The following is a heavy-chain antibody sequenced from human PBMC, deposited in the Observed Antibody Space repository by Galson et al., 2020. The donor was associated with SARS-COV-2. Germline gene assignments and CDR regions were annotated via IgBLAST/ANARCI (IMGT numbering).Heavy chain of an antibody. D-gene: IGHD3-22*01. CDR3: ARGRSGFDSSWHYDYYDMDV. J-gene: IGHJ6*03. CDR2: LNPNSGNT. Sequence: ASLKVSCPAPGYTLSSYNMNWVRQATGHGLEWMGWLNPNSGNTGYAQKFQGRVTITRNTSINTAYMELSSLRSEDTAVYYCARGRSGFDSSWHYDYYDMDVWGKGTTVTISS. V-gene: IGHV1-8*03. CDR1: GYTLSSYN.